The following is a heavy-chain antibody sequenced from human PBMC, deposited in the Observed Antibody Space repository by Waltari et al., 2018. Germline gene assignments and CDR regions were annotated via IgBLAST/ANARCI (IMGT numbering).Heavy chain of an antibody. V-gene: IGHV3-74*01. CDR3: VRAYYDGRLDY. Sequence: EVQLVDSGGGLVQPGGSLRLSCAASVFTFNNFWMHWVRQDAGKGLMWVSRIKNDGSGPIYAESVKGRFTISRDNAKNTLYLQMNSLRPEDTAVYYCVRAYYDGRLDYWGQGTLVTASS. CDR2: IKNDGSGP. J-gene: IGHJ4*01. D-gene: IGHD3-22*01. CDR1: VFTFNNFW.